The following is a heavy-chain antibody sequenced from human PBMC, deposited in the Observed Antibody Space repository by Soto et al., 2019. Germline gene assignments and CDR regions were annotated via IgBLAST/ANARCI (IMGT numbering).Heavy chain of an antibody. D-gene: IGHD1-26*01. CDR2: ISYDGSNK. J-gene: IGHJ4*02. CDR1: GFTFSSYG. Sequence: PGGSLRLSCAASGFTFSSYGMHWVRQAPGKGLEWVAVISYDGSNKYYADSVKGRFTISRDNSKNTLYLQMNSLRAEDTAVYYCAKEKIVGAFLYFDYWGQGTLVTVSS. CDR3: AKEKIVGAFLYFDY. V-gene: IGHV3-30*18.